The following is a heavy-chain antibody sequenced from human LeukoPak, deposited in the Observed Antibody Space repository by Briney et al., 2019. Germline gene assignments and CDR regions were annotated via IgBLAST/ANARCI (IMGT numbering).Heavy chain of an antibody. CDR1: GGSISSSSYY. CDR3: ARHRRATVTSEFDY. J-gene: IGHJ4*02. CDR2: IYYSGST. V-gene: IGHV4-39*01. Sequence: PSETLSLTCTVSGGSISSSSYYWGWIRQPPGKGLEWIGSIYYSGSTYYNPSLKSRVTISVDTSKNQFSLKLSSVTAADTAVYYCARHRRATVTSEFDYWGQGTLVTVSS. D-gene: IGHD4-17*01.